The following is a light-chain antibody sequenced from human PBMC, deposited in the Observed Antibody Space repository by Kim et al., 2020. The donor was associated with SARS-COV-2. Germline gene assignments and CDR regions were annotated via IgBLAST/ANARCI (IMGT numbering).Light chain of an antibody. CDR2: DAS. J-gene: IGKJ5*01. CDR1: QDISNY. V-gene: IGKV1-33*01. CDR3: QSVDI. Sequence: DIQMTQSPSSLSASVGDRITITCQANQDISNYLNWYQQKPGKAPRLLIYDASNLETGVPSRFSGSGSGTDFTFTISSVQAEDVATYYCQSVDIFGQGTRLEIK.